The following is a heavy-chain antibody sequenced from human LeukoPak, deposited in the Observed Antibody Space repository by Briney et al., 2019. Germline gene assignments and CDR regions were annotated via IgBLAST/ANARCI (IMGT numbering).Heavy chain of an antibody. J-gene: IGHJ4*02. Sequence: GASVKVSCKASGYTLNRYGISWVRQAPGLGLEWMGWISAFNGNTEYAQKFQGRVSLTTDTSTRTAYMELTSLTSDDTAVYYCAVLEPAMTTGPQPIDYWGQGTLVTVSS. CDR3: AVLEPAMTTGPQPIDY. D-gene: IGHD4-11*01. CDR2: ISAFNGNT. V-gene: IGHV1-18*01. CDR1: GYTLNRYG.